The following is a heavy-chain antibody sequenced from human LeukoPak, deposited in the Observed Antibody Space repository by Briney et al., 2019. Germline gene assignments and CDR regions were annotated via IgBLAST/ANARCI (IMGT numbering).Heavy chain of an antibody. CDR3: AREYSSGWLDY. D-gene: IGHD6-19*01. CDR1: GGSISSYY. CDR2: IYYSGST. Sequence: PLETLSLTCTVSGGSISSYYWSWIRQPPGKGLEWIGYIYYSGSTNYNPSLKSRVTISVDTSKNQFSLKLSSVTAADTAVYYCAREYSSGWLDYWGQGTLVTVSS. J-gene: IGHJ4*02. V-gene: IGHV4-59*01.